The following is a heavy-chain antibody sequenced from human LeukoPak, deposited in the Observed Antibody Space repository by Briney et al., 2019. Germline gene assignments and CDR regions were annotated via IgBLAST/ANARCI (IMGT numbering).Heavy chain of an antibody. Sequence: PSETLSLTCAVSGGSISNSNWWNWVRQPPGKGLEWIGEIYHSGSTYYNPSLKSRVTISVDTSKNQFSLKLSSVTAADTAVYYCARDYGDGYWGQGTLVTVSS. CDR3: ARDYGDGY. J-gene: IGHJ4*02. CDR1: GGSISNSNW. CDR2: IYHSGST. V-gene: IGHV4-4*02. D-gene: IGHD4-17*01.